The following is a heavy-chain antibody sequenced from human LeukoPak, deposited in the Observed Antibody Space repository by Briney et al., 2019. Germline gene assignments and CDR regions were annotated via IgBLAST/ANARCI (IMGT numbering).Heavy chain of an antibody. CDR1: GDSISSYY. V-gene: IGHV4-4*09. CDR2: IYTSGGI. CDR3: ARLTRLSTSPDRYYLDY. Sequence: SETLSLTCTVSGDSISSYYWSWIRQPPGKGLEWIGYIYTSGGINYIPSLKGRVTISIETSKNQFSLKLSSVTAADSAVYYCARLTRLSTSPDRYYLDYWGQGTLVTVSS. D-gene: IGHD6-6*01. J-gene: IGHJ4*02.